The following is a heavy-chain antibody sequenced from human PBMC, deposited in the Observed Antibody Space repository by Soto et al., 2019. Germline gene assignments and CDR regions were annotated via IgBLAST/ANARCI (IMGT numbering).Heavy chain of an antibody. J-gene: IGHJ3*01. CDR1: GLTISGKKY. D-gene: IGHD1-1*01. Sequence: DVQLVESGGGLIQPGASLRLSCAAFGLTISGKKYVAWVRQAPGKGLEWVAALYDVDGSFYADSVKGRFTTSSDSSKATVYLQMKDLRPEDTAVYYCATWHEREHAYDVWGQGTTVTVSS. CDR3: ATWHEREHAYDV. V-gene: IGHV3-53*01. CDR2: LYDVDGS.